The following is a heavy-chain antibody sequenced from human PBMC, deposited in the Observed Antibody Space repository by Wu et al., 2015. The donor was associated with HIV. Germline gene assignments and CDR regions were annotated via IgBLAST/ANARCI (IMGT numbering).Heavy chain of an antibody. CDR2: MNPNSGNT. Sequence: QVQLVQSGAEVKKPGASVKVSCKASGYTFTSYDINWVRQATGQGLEWMGWMNPNSGNTGYAQKFQGRVTMTRNTSISTAYMELSSLRSEDTAVYYCARVGRVVVRGVIIQNWFDPGPGNPGHRLL. V-gene: IGHV1-8*01. D-gene: IGHD3-10*01. CDR3: ARVGRVVVRGVIIQNWFDP. J-gene: IGHJ5*02. CDR1: GYTFTSYD.